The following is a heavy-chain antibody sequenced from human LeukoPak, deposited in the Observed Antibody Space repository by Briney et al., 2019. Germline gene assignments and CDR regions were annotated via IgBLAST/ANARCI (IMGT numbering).Heavy chain of an antibody. Sequence: GGSLRLSCAASGFTLSSYWMSWVRQAPGKGLEWVANIKQDGSEKNYVDSVKGRFTISRDNAKNSLYLQMNSLRAEDTAVYYCAELGITMIGGVWGKGTTVTISS. CDR2: IKQDGSEK. CDR3: AELGITMIGGV. V-gene: IGHV3-7*01. D-gene: IGHD3-10*02. CDR1: GFTLSSYW. J-gene: IGHJ6*04.